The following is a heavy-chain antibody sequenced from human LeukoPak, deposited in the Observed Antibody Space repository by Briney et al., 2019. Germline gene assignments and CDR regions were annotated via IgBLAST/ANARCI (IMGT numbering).Heavy chain of an antibody. CDR1: GFTFSSYG. CDR2: IRYDGSNK. D-gene: IGHD3-10*01. J-gene: IGHJ4*02. V-gene: IGHV3-30*02. Sequence: TGGSLRLSCAASGFTFSSYGMHWVRQAPGKGLEWVAFIRYDGSNKYYADSVKGRFTISRDNSKNTLYLQMNSLRAEDTAVYYCAKGPGYYGLGSRSPQDPFDYWGQGTLVTVSS. CDR3: AKGPGYYGLGSRSPQDPFDY.